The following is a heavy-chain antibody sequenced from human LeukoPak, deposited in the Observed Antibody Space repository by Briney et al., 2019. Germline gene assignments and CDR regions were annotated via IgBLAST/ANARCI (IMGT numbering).Heavy chain of an antibody. V-gene: IGHV4-38-2*02. CDR1: GYSISSGYY. J-gene: IGHJ4*02. CDR3: ARDSYGYVDY. CDR2: IYHSGST. D-gene: IGHD5-18*01. Sequence: ASETLSLTCTVSGYSISSGYYWGWIRQPPGKGLKWIGSIYHSGSTYYNPSLKSRVTISVDTSKNQFSLKLSSVTAADTAVYYCARDSYGYVDYWGQGTLVTVSS.